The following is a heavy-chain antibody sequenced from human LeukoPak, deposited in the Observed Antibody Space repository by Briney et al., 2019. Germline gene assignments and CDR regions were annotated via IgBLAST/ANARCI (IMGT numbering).Heavy chain of an antibody. D-gene: IGHD2-2*01. CDR2: IRSKAYGGTT. CDR3: TRDLVVVPAATPMDV. Sequence: PGGSLRLSCTASGFTFGDYATSWFRQAPGKGLEWVGFIRSKAYGGTTEYAASVKGRFTISRDDSKSIAYLQMNSLKTEDTAVYHCTRDLVVVPAATPMDVWGQGTTVTVSS. J-gene: IGHJ6*02. CDR1: GFTFGDYA. V-gene: IGHV3-49*03.